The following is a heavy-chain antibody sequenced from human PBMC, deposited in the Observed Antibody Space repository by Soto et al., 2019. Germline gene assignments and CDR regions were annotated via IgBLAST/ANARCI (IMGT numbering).Heavy chain of an antibody. Sequence: EVQLLESGGGLVQRGGSLRLSCAASGFTFSSYAMNWVRQAPGKGLEWVSVIHGSGGSTYYADSVKGRFTISRDNSKNTVGLQMNRLRAEDTAVYYCARGKDRATVTTFDYWGQGTLVTVSS. D-gene: IGHD4-17*01. CDR2: IHGSGGST. CDR3: ARGKDRATVTTFDY. V-gene: IGHV3-23*01. J-gene: IGHJ4*02. CDR1: GFTFSSYA.